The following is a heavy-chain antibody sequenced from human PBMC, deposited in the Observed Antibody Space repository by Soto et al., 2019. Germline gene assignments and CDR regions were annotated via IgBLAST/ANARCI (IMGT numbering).Heavy chain of an antibody. J-gene: IGHJ5*02. CDR2: MNPNSGNT. CDR3: ARAPHYCSSTSCQPAGWFDP. CDR1: GYTFTSYD. V-gene: IGHV1-8*01. Sequence: ASVKVSCKASGYTFTSYDINWVRQATGQGLEWMGWMNPNSGNTGYAQKFQGRVTMTRNTSISTAYMELSSLRSEDTAVYYCARAPHYCSSTSCQPAGWFDPWGQGTLVTVSS. D-gene: IGHD2-2*01.